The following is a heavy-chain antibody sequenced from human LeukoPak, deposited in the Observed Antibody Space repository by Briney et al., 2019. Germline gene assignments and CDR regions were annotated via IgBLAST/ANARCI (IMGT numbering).Heavy chain of an antibody. V-gene: IGHV1-2*02. D-gene: IGHD6-13*01. CDR3: AREFQAEQQLVRVWFDP. CDR1: GYTFTGYY. CDR2: INPNSGGT. J-gene: IGHJ5*02. Sequence: GASVKVSCKASGYTFTGYYMHWVRQAPGQGLEWMGWINPNSGGTNYAQKFQGRVTMTRDTSISTAYMELSRLRSDDTAVCYCAREFQAEQQLVRVWFDPWGQGTLVTVSS.